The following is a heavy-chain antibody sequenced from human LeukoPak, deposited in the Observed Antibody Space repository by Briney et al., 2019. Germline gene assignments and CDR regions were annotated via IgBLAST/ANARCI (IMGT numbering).Heavy chain of an antibody. CDR1: GYTLTSYG. V-gene: IGHV1-18*01. CDR2: ISAYNGNT. J-gene: IGHJ4*02. Sequence: ASVKVSCKDSGYTLTSYGISWVRQAPGQGLEWMGWISAYNGNTNYAQKLQGRVTMTTDTSTSTAYMELRSLRSDDTAVYYCARGTYYDYVWGSYRLDYWGQGTLVTVSS. D-gene: IGHD3-16*02. CDR3: ARGTYYDYVWGSYRLDY.